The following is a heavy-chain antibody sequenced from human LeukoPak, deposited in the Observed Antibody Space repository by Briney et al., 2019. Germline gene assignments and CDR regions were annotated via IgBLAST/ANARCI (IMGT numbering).Heavy chain of an antibody. D-gene: IGHD3-10*01. CDR1: GYTFTGYY. Sequence: GASVKVSCKASGYTFTGYYMHWVRQAPGQGLEWMGWINPNSGGTNYAQKFQGRVTMTRDTSISTAYMELDRLRFGDTAVYYCARDSGEVPDYWGQGTLVTVSS. CDR3: ARDSGEVPDY. J-gene: IGHJ4*02. V-gene: IGHV1-2*02. CDR2: INPNSGGT.